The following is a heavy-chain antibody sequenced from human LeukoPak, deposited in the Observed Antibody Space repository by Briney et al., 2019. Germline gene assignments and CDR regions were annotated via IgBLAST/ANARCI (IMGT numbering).Heavy chain of an antibody. CDR3: AKHNSGNFIYFDS. D-gene: IGHD1-26*01. CDR1: GFTFSLYA. J-gene: IGHJ4*02. Sequence: GGPLRLSCAASGFTFSLYAMSWVRQAPGKGLEWVSGITGSGGTTYYADSVKGRFTLSRDNSKNTLYLQMNSLGAEDTAVYYCAKHNSGNFIYFDSWGQGALVTVSS. V-gene: IGHV3-23*01. CDR2: ITGSGGTT.